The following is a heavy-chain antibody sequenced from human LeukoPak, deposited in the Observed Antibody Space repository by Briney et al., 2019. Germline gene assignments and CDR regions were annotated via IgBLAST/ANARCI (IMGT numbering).Heavy chain of an antibody. CDR2: IYTSGST. CDR1: GASISSGSYF. Sequence: SSETLSFTCTVSGASISSGSYFWSWIRQPAGKGLESIGRIYTSGSTNYNPSLKSRVAISVDTAKNQFSLKLSSVTAADTGVYYCARSNYYDSSSYWDYWGQGSLVTVSS. CDR3: ARSNYYDSSSYWDY. J-gene: IGHJ4*02. D-gene: IGHD3-22*01. V-gene: IGHV4-61*02.